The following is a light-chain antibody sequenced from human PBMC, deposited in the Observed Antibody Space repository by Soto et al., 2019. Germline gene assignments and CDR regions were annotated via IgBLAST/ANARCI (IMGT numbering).Light chain of an antibody. Sequence: EIALTQSPGTLSLSPGDRATLSCRASQTVSNNYLAWCQQKPGQAPRLLIYDASSRATGIPDRFSGGGSGTDFTLTISSLEPEDFAVYYCQQLSSYPLTVGGGTKVDIK. CDR2: DAS. V-gene: IGKV3-20*01. CDR1: QTVSNNY. CDR3: QQLSSYPLT. J-gene: IGKJ4*01.